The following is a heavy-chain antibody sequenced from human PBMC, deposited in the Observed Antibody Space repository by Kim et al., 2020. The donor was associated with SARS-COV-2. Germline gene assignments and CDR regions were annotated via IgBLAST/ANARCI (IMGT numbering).Heavy chain of an antibody. CDR1: GLTFSSYW. CDR3: ARRAYSSGWWYFDY. J-gene: IGHJ4*02. V-gene: IGHV3-74*01. D-gene: IGHD6-19*01. Sequence: GGSLRLSCAASGLTFSSYWMHWVRQAPGKGLVWVARINSDGSSTSYADSVKGRFTISRDNAKNTLYLQMNSLRDEDTAVYYCARRAYSSGWWYFDYWGQGILFTVSS. CDR2: INSDGSST.